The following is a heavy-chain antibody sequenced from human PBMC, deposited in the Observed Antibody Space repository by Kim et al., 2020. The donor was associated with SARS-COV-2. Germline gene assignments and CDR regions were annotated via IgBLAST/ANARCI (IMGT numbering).Heavy chain of an antibody. D-gene: IGHD6-13*01. CDR2: ISYDGSNK. V-gene: IGHV3-30-3*01. CDR1: GFTFSSYA. J-gene: IGHJ4*02. CDR3: ARDQDSSKDY. Sequence: GGSLRLSCAASGFTFSSYAMHWVRQAPGKGLEWVAVISYDGSNKYYADSVKGRFTISRDNSKNTLYLQMNSLRAEDTAVYYCARDQDSSKDYWGQGTLVTVSS.